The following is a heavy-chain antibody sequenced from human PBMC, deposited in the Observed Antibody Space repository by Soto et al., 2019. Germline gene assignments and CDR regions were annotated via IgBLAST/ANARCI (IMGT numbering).Heavy chain of an antibody. CDR2: IYSAGNT. CDR3: ARVFVVGGPTINYYYGMAV. V-gene: IGHV3-66*01. D-gene: IGHD1-26*01. CDR1: GFTVSSNY. J-gene: IGHJ6*02. Sequence: GGSLRLSCAASGFTVSSNYMSWVRQAPGKGLEWISIIYSAGNTYYADSVKGRFTISRDNSKNTLYLQMNSLGAEDTAVYYCARVFVVGGPTINYYYGMAVWGQGTTVTVSS.